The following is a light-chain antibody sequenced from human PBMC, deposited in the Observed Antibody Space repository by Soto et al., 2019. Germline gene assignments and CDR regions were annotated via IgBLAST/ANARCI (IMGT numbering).Light chain of an antibody. CDR3: NSYTSRYTFV. V-gene: IGLV2-14*01. CDR2: EVN. J-gene: IGLJ1*01. CDR1: KNDIGVYDF. Sequence: QSALTQPPSASGSPGQSVTISCTGTKNDIGVYDFVSWYQQHPGKAPKLMIYEVNNRPSEVSNRFSGSKSGNTASLTISGLQPEDEADYYCNSYTSRYTFVLGTGTKVTVL.